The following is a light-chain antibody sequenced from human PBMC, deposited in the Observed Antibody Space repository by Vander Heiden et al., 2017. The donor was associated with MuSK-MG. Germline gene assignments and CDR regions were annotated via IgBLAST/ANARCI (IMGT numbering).Light chain of an antibody. V-gene: IGLV3-21*02. J-gene: IGLJ1*01. CDR3: QVGDSSSDHYV. Sequence: SSVLTQSPSVSVAPGQKARITCGGSDIGSKSVHWYQLQPGQAPVMVVYDDNDRPSGIPDRFSGSNSGNTATLTISRVEAGDEADYYCQVGDSSSDHYVFGTGTKVTVL. CDR1: DIGSKS. CDR2: DDN.